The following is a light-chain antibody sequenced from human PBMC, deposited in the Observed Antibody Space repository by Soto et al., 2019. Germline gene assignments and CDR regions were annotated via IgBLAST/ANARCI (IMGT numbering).Light chain of an antibody. CDR3: QMYGSSPPWT. V-gene: IGKV3-20*01. Sequence: EIVMTQSPATLSVSPGERATLSCRASQSLSSGYLAWYQQRPGQAPRLLIYGASSRATGIPDRFSGSGSGTDFTLTISRMEPEDFAVYYCQMYGSSPPWTFGQGTKVDIK. J-gene: IGKJ1*01. CDR2: GAS. CDR1: QSLSSGY.